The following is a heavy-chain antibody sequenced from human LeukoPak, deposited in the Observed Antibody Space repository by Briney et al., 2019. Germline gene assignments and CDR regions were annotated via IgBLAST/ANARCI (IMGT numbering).Heavy chain of an antibody. Sequence: GGSLRLSCAASGFTFSSYAMSWVRQAPGKGLEWVSVISGSGGSTYYADPVKGRFTISRDNSKNTLYLQMNSLRAEDTAVYYCAKDNRDGYNYFDYWGQGTLVTVSS. CDR1: GFTFSSYA. CDR3: AKDNRDGYNYFDY. J-gene: IGHJ4*02. CDR2: ISGSGGST. V-gene: IGHV3-23*01. D-gene: IGHD5-24*01.